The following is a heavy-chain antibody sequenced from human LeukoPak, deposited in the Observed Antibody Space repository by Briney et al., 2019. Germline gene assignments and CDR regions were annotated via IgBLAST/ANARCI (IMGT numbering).Heavy chain of an antibody. V-gene: IGHV3-48*04. CDR3: ARSPTGTKTFDY. J-gene: IGHJ4*02. D-gene: IGHD1-1*01. CDR2: ISSGGSTI. Sequence: GGSLRLSCSASGFTFSSYGTNWVRQAPGKGLEWISYISSGGSTIYYRDSVKGRLTTSRDNAKNSLYLQMNSLRAEDTAVYYCARSPTGTKTFDYWGQGTLVTVSS. CDR1: GFTFSSYG.